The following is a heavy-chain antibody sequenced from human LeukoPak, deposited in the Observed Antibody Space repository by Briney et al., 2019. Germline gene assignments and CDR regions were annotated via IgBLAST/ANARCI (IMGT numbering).Heavy chain of an antibody. J-gene: IGHJ4*02. V-gene: IGHV3-30*18. Sequence: SGGSLRLSCAASGFTFSSYGMHWVRQAPGKGLEWVAVISYDGSNKYNADSVKGRFTISRDNSKNTLYLQMNSLRAEDTAVYYCAKGSLGGIEGIDYWGQGTLVTVSS. D-gene: IGHD3-16*01. CDR3: AKGSLGGIEGIDY. CDR1: GFTFSSYG. CDR2: ISYDGSNK.